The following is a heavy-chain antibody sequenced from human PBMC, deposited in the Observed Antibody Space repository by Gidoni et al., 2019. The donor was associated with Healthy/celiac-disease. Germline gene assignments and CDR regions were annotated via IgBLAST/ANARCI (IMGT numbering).Heavy chain of an antibody. D-gene: IGHD1-26*01. J-gene: IGHJ6*02. CDR2: IIHIFGTA. CDR3: ARMWGAYYYYGMDV. Sequence: QVQLVQSGAEVNKPGSSVKVSCKASGGTFSSYAISWVRQAPGQGLEWLGGIIHIFGTANYAQKFQGRVTITADESTSTAYMELSSLRSEDTAVYYCARMWGAYYYYGMDVWGQGTTVTVSS. V-gene: IGHV1-69*01. CDR1: GGTFSSYA.